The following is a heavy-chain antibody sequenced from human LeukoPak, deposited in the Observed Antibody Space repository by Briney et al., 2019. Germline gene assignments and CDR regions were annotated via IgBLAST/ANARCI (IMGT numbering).Heavy chain of an antibody. D-gene: IGHD3-10*01. V-gene: IGHV1-2*02. CDR1: GYTFTSYG. J-gene: IGHJ4*02. Sequence: GASVKVSCKASGYTFTSYGISWVRQAPGQGLEWMGWINPNSGGTNYAQKFQGRVTMTRDTSISTAYMELSRLRSDDTAVYYCARVSGPIRITMVRGVTTPDYWGQGTLVTVSS. CDR3: ARVSGPIRITMVRGVTTPDY. CDR2: INPNSGGT.